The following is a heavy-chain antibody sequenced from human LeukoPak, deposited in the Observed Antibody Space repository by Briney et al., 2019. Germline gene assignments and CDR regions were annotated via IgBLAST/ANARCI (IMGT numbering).Heavy chain of an antibody. CDR3: ARSDSSSWYYFDY. J-gene: IGHJ4*02. V-gene: IGHV4-34*01. Sequence: SETLSLTCAVSGGSFSGYYWSWLRQPPGKGLEWFGEINHSGSTNYNPSLKSRLTISVDTSKNQFSLKLSSVTAADTAVYYCARSDSSSWYYFDYWGQGTLVTGSS. CDR1: GGSFSGYY. CDR2: INHSGST. D-gene: IGHD6-13*01.